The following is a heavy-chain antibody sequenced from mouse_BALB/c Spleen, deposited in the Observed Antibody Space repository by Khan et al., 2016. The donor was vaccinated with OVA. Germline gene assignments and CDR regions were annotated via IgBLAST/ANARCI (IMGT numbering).Heavy chain of an antibody. CDR1: GYTFSSYW. V-gene: IGHV1-9*01. D-gene: IGHD1-1*01. CDR3: ARVNNGSRDYINY. J-gene: IGHJ2*01. Sequence: QVQLKESGAELMKPGASVKITCKAAGYTFSSYWIEWVKQRPGHGLEWIGEILPGSVSTNYNEKLKGMATFTAETSSNTAYMQLSSLTSEDSTVYYCARVNNGSRDYINYWGQGTTLTVAS. CDR2: ILPGSVST.